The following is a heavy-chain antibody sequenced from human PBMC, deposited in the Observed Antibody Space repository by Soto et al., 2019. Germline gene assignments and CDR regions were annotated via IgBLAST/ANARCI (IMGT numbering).Heavy chain of an antibody. V-gene: IGHV4-59*11. CDR1: GGSISSHY. D-gene: IGHD3-3*01. J-gene: IGHJ6*03. CDR3: ARAYYDFWSGEYYYYMDV. Sequence: SETLSLTCTVSGGSISSHYWSWVRQPPGKALEWIAYIHYSGNTNYNPSLKSRVTISADTSKNQFSLRLSSVTAADTAVYYCARAYYDFWSGEYYYYMDVWGKGTTVTVSS. CDR2: IHYSGNT.